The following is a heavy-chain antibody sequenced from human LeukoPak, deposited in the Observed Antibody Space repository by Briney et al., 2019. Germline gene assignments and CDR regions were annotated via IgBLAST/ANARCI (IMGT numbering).Heavy chain of an antibody. CDR1: GVSFTSHY. CDR2: ISYTGST. V-gene: IGHV4-59*11. D-gene: IGHD6-13*01. J-gene: IGHJ4*02. Sequence: SETLSLTCTVSGVSFTSHYWTWIRQSPGTGLERIGYISYTGSTNYNPSLKSRVTISVDTSKNQFSLKLSSVTAADTAVYYCAREEQLASIDYWGQGTLVTVSS. CDR3: AREEQLASIDY.